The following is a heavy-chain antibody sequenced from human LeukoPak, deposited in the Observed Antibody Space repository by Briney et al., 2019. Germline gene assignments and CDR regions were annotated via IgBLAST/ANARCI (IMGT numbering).Heavy chain of an antibody. CDR3: ARELVTRGLRSFDY. CDR2: INHSGST. V-gene: IGHV4-34*01. CDR1: GGSFSGYY. Sequence: PSETLSLTCAVYGGSFSGYYWSWIRQPPGKGLEWIGEINHSGSTNYNPSLKSRVTISVDTSKNQFSLKLSSVTAADTAVYYCARELVTRGLRSFDYWGQGTLVTVSS. D-gene: IGHD5-12*01. J-gene: IGHJ4*02.